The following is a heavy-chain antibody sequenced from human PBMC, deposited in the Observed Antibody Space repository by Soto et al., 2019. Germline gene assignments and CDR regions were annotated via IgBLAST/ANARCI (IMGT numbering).Heavy chain of an antibody. CDR3: ARGTPDIVVVVSATYYYYGMDV. CDR1: GGSVSSGSYY. J-gene: IGHJ6*02. CDR2: IYYSGST. V-gene: IGHV4-61*01. Sequence: QVQLQESGPGLVKPSETLSLTCTVSGGSVSSGSYYWSWIRQPPGKGLAWIGYIYYSGSTNYNPSLKSRVTISVDTSKNPVSLKLISVTGADTAVYYCARGTPDIVVVVSATYYYYGMDVWGQGTTVTVSS. D-gene: IGHD2-15*01.